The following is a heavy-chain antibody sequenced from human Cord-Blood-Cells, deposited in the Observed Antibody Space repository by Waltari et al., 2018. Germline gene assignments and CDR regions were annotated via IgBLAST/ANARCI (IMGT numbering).Heavy chain of an antibody. CDR2: IYHSGST. D-gene: IGHD1-26*01. J-gene: IGHJ6*02. CDR1: GGSISSGGYS. V-gene: IGHV4-30-2*01. CDR3: ARRSGRDYYYGMDV. Sequence: QLQLQESGSGLVKPSQTLSLTCAVSGGSISSGGYSWSWIRQPPGEGLEWIGHIYHSGSTYDNPSLNSRVTRSVDRSKNQFSLKLSSVTAADTAVYYCARRSGRDYYYGMDVWGQGTTVTVSS.